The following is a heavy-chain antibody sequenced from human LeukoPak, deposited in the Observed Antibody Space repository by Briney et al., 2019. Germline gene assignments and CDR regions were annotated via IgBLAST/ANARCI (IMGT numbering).Heavy chain of an antibody. V-gene: IGHV4-59*08. D-gene: IGHD5-24*01. Sequence: SETLSLTCTVSGGSISSYYWSWIRQPPGKGLEWIGYIYTSGSTNYNPSLKSRVTISVDTSKNQFSLKLNSVTAADTAVYYCARHRSKWLQSSFDYWGQGTLVTVSS. CDR2: IYTSGST. CDR1: GGSISSYY. J-gene: IGHJ4*02. CDR3: ARHRSKWLQSSFDY.